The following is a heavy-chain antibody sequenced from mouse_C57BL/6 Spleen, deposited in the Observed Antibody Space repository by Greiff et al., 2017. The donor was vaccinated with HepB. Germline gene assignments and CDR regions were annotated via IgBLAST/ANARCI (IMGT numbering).Heavy chain of an antibody. D-gene: IGHD1-1*01. CDR2: ISSGGDYI. Sequence: EVKVVESGEGLVKPGGSLKLSCAASGFTFSSYAMSWVRQTPEKRLEWVAYISSGGDYIYYADTVKGRFTISRDNARNTLYLQMSSLKSEDTAMYYCTRDDYGSSLAWFAYWGQGTLVTVSA. CDR1: GFTFSSYA. CDR3: TRDDYGSSLAWFAY. V-gene: IGHV5-9-1*02. J-gene: IGHJ3*01.